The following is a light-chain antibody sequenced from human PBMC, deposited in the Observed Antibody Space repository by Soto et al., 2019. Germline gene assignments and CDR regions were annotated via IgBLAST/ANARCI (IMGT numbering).Light chain of an antibody. CDR2: EVS. V-gene: IGLV2-14*01. Sequence: LTQPASVSWSPGQSITIACTGTSSDVGGYDYVSWYQLHPGKAPKLMVFEVSNRPSGVSYRFSGSKSGNTASLTISGLQAEDEADYFCSSYSISTAYLFGTGTKVTVL. J-gene: IGLJ1*01. CDR1: SSDVGGYDY. CDR3: SSYSISTAYL.